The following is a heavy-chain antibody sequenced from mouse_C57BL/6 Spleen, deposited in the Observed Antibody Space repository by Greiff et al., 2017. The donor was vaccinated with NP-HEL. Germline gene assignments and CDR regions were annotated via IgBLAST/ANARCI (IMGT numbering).Heavy chain of an antibody. V-gene: IGHV1-59*01. CDR2: IDPSDSYT. D-gene: IGHD1-1*01. CDR3: ARDYYGSRVPLYAMDY. Sequence: QVQLQQPGAELVRPGTSVKLSCKASGYTFTSYWMHWVKQRPGQGLEWIGVIDPSDSYTNYNQKFKGKATLTVDTSSSTAYMQLSSLTSEDSAVYYCARDYYGSRVPLYAMDYWGQGTSVTVSS. CDR1: GYTFTSYW. J-gene: IGHJ4*01.